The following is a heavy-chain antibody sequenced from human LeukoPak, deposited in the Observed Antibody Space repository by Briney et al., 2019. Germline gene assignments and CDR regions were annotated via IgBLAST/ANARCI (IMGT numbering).Heavy chain of an antibody. Sequence: PGGSLRLSCAASGFTFSSYGMHWVRQAPGKGLEWVAVISYDGSNKYYADSVKGRFTISRDNSKNTLYLQMNSLRAEGTAVYYCARDRSEQQGDAFDIWGQGTMVTVSS. CDR1: GFTFSSYG. CDR2: ISYDGSNK. D-gene: IGHD3-3*01. V-gene: IGHV3-30*05. CDR3: ARDRSEQQGDAFDI. J-gene: IGHJ3*02.